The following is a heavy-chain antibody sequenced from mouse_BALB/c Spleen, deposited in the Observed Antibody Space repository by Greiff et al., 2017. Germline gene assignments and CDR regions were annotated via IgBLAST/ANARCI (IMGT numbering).Heavy chain of an antibody. J-gene: IGHJ1*01. CDR1: GFTFSSYA. CDR3: ARGYDGYFDWYFDV. V-gene: IGHV5-6-5*01. Sequence: EVKLMESGGGLVKPGGSLKLSCAASGFTFSSYAMSWVRQTPEKRLEWVASISSGGSTYYPDSVKGRFTISRDNARNILYLQMSSLRSEDTAMYYCARGYDGYFDWYFDVWGAGTTVTVSS. CDR2: ISSGGST. D-gene: IGHD2-3*01.